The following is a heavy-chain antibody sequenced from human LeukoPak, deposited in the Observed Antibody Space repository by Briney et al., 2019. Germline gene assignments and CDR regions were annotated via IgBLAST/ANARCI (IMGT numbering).Heavy chain of an antibody. Sequence: GGSLRLSCAVSGLSFSDAWMSWVRQTPGKGLEWVGRIESKTDGGTTDYAALVKGRFTISRDDSTNTLYLQMNSLKSEDTAVYYCTTYGSGRKFDYWGQGVLVTVSS. CDR2: IESKTDGGTT. CDR3: TTYGSGRKFDY. J-gene: IGHJ4*02. D-gene: IGHD3-10*01. CDR1: GLSFSDAW. V-gene: IGHV3-15*04.